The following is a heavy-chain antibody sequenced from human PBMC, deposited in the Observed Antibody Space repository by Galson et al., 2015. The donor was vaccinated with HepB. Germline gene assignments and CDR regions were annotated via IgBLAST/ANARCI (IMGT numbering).Heavy chain of an antibody. Sequence: SLRLSCAASGLTVNSNYMTWVRQAPGKGLEWVSIIYSDNTYYADSVKGRFTISRGSSENTLFLQMSSLGAEDTAVYFCAAGIAKKYYFDYWGQGTLVTVSS. CDR2: IYSDNT. V-gene: IGHV3-66*01. D-gene: IGHD6-13*01. J-gene: IGHJ4*02. CDR3: AAGIAKKYYFDY. CDR1: GLTVNSNY.